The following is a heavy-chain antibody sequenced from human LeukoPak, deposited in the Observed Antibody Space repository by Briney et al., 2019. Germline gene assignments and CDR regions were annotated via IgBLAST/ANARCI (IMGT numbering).Heavy chain of an antibody. V-gene: IGHV3-23*01. J-gene: IGHJ4*02. CDR3: AKDREGGGADFFDY. Sequence: GGSLRLSCAGSGCTFSSYAMTWVRQAPGKGLDWVSGISGSGDNTYYADSVKGRFTISRDNSKNTLYLQMNSLRADDTAVYYCAKDREGGGADFFDYWGQGTLVTVSS. CDR2: ISGSGDNT. CDR1: GCTFSSYA. D-gene: IGHD1-26*01.